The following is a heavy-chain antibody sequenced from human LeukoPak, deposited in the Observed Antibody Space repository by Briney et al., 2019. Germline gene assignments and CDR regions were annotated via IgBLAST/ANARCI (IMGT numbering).Heavy chain of an antibody. CDR3: ARVVIVVVTEENDAFDI. CDR1: GFTFSSYA. CDR2: IHQSGST. J-gene: IGHJ3*02. Sequence: PGGSLRLSCAASGFTFSSYAMSWVRQAPGKGLEWIANIHQSGSTYYNPSLRSRVTVSVDTYKNQFSLKLSSVTAADTAIYYCARVVIVVVTEENDAFDIWGQGTMVIVSS. V-gene: IGHV4-38-2*01. D-gene: IGHD2-21*02.